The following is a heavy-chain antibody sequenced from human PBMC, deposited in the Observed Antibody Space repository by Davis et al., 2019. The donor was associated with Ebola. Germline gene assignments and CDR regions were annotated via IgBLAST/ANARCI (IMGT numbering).Heavy chain of an antibody. CDR3: ARGEGTEYSSFLTGFY. V-gene: IGHV1-69*13. Sequence: SVKVSCKASGGTFSSYAISWVRQAPGQGLEWMGGIIPIFGTANYAQKFQGRVTITADESTSTAYMELSSLRSEDTAVYYCARGEGTEYSSFLTGFYWGQGTLVTVSS. D-gene: IGHD6-6*01. J-gene: IGHJ4*02. CDR1: GGTFSSYA. CDR2: IIPIFGTA.